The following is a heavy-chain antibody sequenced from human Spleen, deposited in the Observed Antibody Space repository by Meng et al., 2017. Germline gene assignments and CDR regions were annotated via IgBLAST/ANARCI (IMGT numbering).Heavy chain of an antibody. J-gene: IGHJ4*02. Sequence: QLYSQQCGACLLTPSETLSLTCVVSGGFFSDYYWSWIRQTPGKGLEWIGEINHSGSTNYNPSLESRATISVDTSKNQFSLKLSSVTAADSAVYYCARGPTTMAHDFNYWGQGTLVTVSS. CDR3: ARGPTTMAHDFNY. CDR1: GGFFSDYY. D-gene: IGHD4-11*01. CDR2: INHSGST. V-gene: IGHV4-34*01.